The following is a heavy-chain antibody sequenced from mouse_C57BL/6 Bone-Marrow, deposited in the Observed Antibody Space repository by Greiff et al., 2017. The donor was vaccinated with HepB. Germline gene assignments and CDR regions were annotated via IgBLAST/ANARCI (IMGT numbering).Heavy chain of an antibody. Sequence: EVQLVESGGGLVKPGGSLKLSCAASGFTFSSYAMSWVRQTPEKRLEWVATISDGGSYTYYPDNVKGRFTISRDNAKNNLYLQMSHLKSEDTAMYYCARDRLTTVVDWYFDVWGTGTTVTVSS. CDR2: ISDGGSYT. CDR1: GFTFSSYA. CDR3: ARDRLTTVVDWYFDV. J-gene: IGHJ1*03. V-gene: IGHV5-4*01. D-gene: IGHD1-1*01.